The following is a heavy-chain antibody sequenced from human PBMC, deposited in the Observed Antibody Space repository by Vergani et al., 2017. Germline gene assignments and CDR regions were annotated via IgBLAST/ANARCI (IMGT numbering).Heavy chain of an antibody. D-gene: IGHD3-16*02. CDR1: GGSISSYY. V-gene: IGHV4-59*12. Sequence: QVQLQESGPGLVKPSETLSLTCTVSGGSISSYYWSWIRQPPGKGLEWIGSIYYSGSTNYNPSLKSRVTISVDTSKNQFSLKLSSVTAADTAVYYCARGDDYVWGSYRLDYWGQGTLVTVSS. CDR2: IYYSGST. J-gene: IGHJ4*02. CDR3: ARGDDYVWGSYRLDY.